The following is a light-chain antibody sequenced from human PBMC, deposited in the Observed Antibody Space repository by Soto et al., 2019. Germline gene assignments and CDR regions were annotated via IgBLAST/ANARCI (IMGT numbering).Light chain of an antibody. CDR1: KAIRID. V-gene: IGKV1-17*01. J-gene: IGKJ1*01. CDR2: AAS. CDR3: LQHNNYPPT. Sequence: DIQMTQSPSSLSASVGDRVTITCRASKAIRIDLGWFQQKPGKAPKRLIYAASSLQSGVPSRFSGSGSGTEFTLTISSLQPEDFATYYCLQHNNYPPTFGQGTKVEI.